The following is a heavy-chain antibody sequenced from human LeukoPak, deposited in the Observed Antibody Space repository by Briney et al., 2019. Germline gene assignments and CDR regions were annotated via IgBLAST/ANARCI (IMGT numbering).Heavy chain of an antibody. J-gene: IGHJ5*02. CDR1: GGSFSGYY. CDR2: INHSGST. V-gene: IGHV4-34*01. CDR3: ARAHGRQHSSGAFQRWFDP. Sequence: SETLSLTCAVYGGSFSGYYWSWIRQPPGKGLEWIGEINHSGSTNYNPSLKSRVTISVDTSKNQFSLKLSSVTAADTAVYYCARAHGRQHSSGAFQRWFDPWGQGTLVTVSS. D-gene: IGHD1-26*01.